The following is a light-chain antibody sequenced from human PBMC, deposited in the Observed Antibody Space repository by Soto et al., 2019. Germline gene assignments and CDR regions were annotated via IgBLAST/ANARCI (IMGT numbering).Light chain of an antibody. Sequence: DIQMTQSPSTLSGSVGDRVTSTCRASQTISSWLAWYQKKPGKAPKLLIYKASTLKSGVPSRFSGRGSGTEFTLTISSLQPDDFATYYCQHYNSYSEAFGQGTKVDI. J-gene: IGKJ1*01. CDR1: QTISSW. CDR3: QHYNSYSEA. CDR2: KAS. V-gene: IGKV1-5*03.